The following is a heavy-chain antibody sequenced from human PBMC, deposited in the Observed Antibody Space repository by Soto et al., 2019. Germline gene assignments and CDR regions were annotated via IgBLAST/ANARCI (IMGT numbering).Heavy chain of an antibody. J-gene: IGHJ5*02. CDR2: IYYSGNT. V-gene: IGHV4-59*12. D-gene: IGHD3-9*01. CDR3: ATSRYFDWPKGGLGKYKRLDP. Sequence: SETLSLTCTVSGGSISSYYWNWIRQPPGKGLEWIGYIYYSGNTNYNPSLKSRVTISVDTSKNQFSLKLSSVTAADTAMYYSATSRYFDWPKGGLGKYKRLDPWGQGTLVLVYS. CDR1: GGSISSYY.